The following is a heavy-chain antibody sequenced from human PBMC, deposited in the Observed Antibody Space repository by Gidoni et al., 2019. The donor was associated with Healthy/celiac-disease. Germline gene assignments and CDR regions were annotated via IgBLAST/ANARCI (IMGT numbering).Heavy chain of an antibody. CDR2: ISYDGSNK. Sequence: APGKGLEWVAVISYDGSNKYYADSVKGRFTISRDNSKNTLYLQMNSLRAEDTAVYYCAKDRGNTVTIYYFDYWGQGTLVTVSS. CDR3: AKDRGNTVTIYYFDY. J-gene: IGHJ4*02. V-gene: IGHV3-30*18. D-gene: IGHD4-17*01.